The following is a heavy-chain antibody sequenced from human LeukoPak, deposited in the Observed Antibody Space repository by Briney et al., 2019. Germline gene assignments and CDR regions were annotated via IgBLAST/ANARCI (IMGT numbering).Heavy chain of an antibody. CDR2: IVPIFGTA. CDR3: ARNPQHSYYYYNMDV. CDR1: GGTFSTYA. J-gene: IGHJ6*03. D-gene: IGHD5-18*01. V-gene: IGHV1-69*05. Sequence: SVKVSCKASGGTFSTYAITWVRQAPGQGLEWMGGIVPIFGTANYAQKFQDRVTITTDASTSTVYMELTSLRSEDTAVYYCARNPQHSYYYYNMDVWGKGTTVTVAS.